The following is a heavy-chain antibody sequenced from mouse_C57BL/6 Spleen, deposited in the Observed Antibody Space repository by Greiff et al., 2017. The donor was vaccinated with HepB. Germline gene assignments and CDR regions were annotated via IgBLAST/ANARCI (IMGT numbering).Heavy chain of an antibody. J-gene: IGHJ3*01. V-gene: IGHV5-9*01. CDR2: ISGGGGNT. D-gene: IGHD2-1*01. CDR3: ARHGGKYAVSFAY. Sequence: EVHLVEPGGGLVKPGGSLKLSCAASGFTFSSYTMSWVRQTPEKRLEWVATISGGGGNTYYPDSVKGRFTISRDNAKSTLYLQMSSLRSEDTALYYCARHGGKYAVSFAYWGQGTLVTVSA. CDR1: GFTFSSYT.